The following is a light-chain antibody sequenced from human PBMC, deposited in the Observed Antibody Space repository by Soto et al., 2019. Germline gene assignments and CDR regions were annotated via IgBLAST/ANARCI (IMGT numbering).Light chain of an antibody. CDR2: KAS. J-gene: IGKJ1*01. CDR3: QHYNSYSEA. CDR1: QTICSW. Sequence: IQMTQSPAPLSGCVGDRVTITCRASQTICSWLAWYQQKPGKAPKLLIYKASTLKRGVPSRFSGSGSGTEFTLTISSLPPDDFATYYCQHYNSYSEAFGQGTKADI. V-gene: IGKV1-5*03.